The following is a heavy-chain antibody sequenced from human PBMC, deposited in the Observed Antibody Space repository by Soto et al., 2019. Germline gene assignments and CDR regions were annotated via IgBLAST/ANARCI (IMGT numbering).Heavy chain of an antibody. Sequence: SETLSLTCAVYGGSFSGYYWSWIRQPPGKGLEWIGEINHSGSTNYNPSLKSRVTISVDTSKNQFSLKLSSVTAADTAVYYCARKVPDYYYYYYMDVWGKGTTVTVSS. CDR2: INHSGST. V-gene: IGHV4-34*01. J-gene: IGHJ6*03. CDR3: ARKVPDYYYYYYMDV. CDR1: GGSFSGYY.